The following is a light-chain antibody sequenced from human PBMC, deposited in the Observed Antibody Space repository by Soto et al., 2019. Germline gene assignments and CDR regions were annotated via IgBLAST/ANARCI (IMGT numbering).Light chain of an antibody. Sequence: DIVMTQSPDSLAMSLGERATINCKSSQSVLHSSNNKNYLAWYQQKPGQPPKLLISWASTRESGVPDRFSASGSGTDFTLTISSLQAEDVAVYYCQQYYTIPPTFGQGTKVELK. CDR3: QQYYTIPPT. J-gene: IGKJ1*01. CDR2: WAS. CDR1: QSVLHSSNNKNY. V-gene: IGKV4-1*01.